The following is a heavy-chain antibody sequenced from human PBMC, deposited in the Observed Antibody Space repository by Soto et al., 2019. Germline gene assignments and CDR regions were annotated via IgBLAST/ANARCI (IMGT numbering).Heavy chain of an antibody. CDR3: ARVKGTYSGSYHFDS. Sequence: PSQTLSLTCAISGDGVSSDRAAWNWIRQSPSRGLEWLGRTYYRSKWYNDYAVSVKSRITINPDTSKNQFSLQLKSVTPEDTALYYCARVKGTYSGSYHFDSWGQGTLVTV. V-gene: IGHV6-1*01. J-gene: IGHJ4*02. CDR2: TYYRSKWYN. D-gene: IGHD1-26*01. CDR1: GDGVSSDRAA.